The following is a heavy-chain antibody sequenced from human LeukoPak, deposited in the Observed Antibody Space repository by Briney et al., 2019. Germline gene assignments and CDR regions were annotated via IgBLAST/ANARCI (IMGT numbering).Heavy chain of an antibody. V-gene: IGHV4-59*01. Sequence: KSSETLSLTCTVSGGSISSYYWSWIRQPPGKGLEWIGYIYYSGSTNYNPSLKSRVTISVDTSKNQFSLKLSSVTAADTAVYYCARAPVYYDILTGYLYYYMDVWGKGTTVTVSS. J-gene: IGHJ6*03. CDR1: GGSISSYY. D-gene: IGHD3-9*01. CDR2: IYYSGST. CDR3: ARAPVYYDILTGYLYYYMDV.